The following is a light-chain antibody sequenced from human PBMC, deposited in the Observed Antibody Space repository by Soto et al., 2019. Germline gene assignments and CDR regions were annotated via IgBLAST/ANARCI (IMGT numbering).Light chain of an antibody. J-gene: IGLJ2*01. V-gene: IGLV2-14*01. CDR2: DVT. CDR1: HNDVGGYNY. Sequence: QSALTQPASVSGSPGQSITISCTGTHNDVGGYNYVSWYQQHPGKAPKLMIYDVTNRPSGVSNRFSGSKSGTTAPLTISGLLAEDEADYYCSAYSSITTVVLFGGGTKLTVL. CDR3: SAYSSITTVVL.